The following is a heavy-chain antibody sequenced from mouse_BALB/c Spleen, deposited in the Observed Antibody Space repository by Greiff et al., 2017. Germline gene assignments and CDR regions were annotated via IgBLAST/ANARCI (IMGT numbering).Heavy chain of an antibody. CDR3: TRSGIVMITFFDY. CDR1: GYTFTSYW. J-gene: IGHJ2*01. D-gene: IGHD2-3*01. Sequence: EVKLQESGTVLARPGASVKMSCKASGYTFTSYWMHWVKQRPGQGLEWIGAIYPGNSDTSYNQKFKGKAKLTAVTSTSTAYMELSSLTNEDSAVYYCTRSGIVMITFFDYWGQGTTLTVSS. CDR2: IYPGNSDT. V-gene: IGHV1-5*01.